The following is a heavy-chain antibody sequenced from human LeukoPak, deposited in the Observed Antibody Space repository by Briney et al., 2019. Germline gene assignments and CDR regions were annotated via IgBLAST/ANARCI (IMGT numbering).Heavy chain of an antibody. V-gene: IGHV3-33*01. Sequence: PGRSLRLSCAASGFTFSSYGMNWVRQAPGKGLEWVSLIRYDGSNTYYADSVKGRFTISRDNSKNTLYLQMNSLRAEDTAVYYCARDSEKESDDAIDIWGQGTMVTVSS. J-gene: IGHJ3*02. CDR3: ARDSEKESDDAIDI. CDR2: IRYDGSNT. CDR1: GFTFSSYG.